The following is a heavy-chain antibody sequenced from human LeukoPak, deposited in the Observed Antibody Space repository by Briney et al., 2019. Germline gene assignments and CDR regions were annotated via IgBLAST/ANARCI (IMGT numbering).Heavy chain of an antibody. CDR3: ARGLSGYYYYMDV. Sequence: GGSLRLSCAASGFTLSSYGMNWVRQAPGKGLEWVSGISGDAGRTYYADSVKGRFTISRDNSKNTLYLQMNSLRAEDTAVYYCARGLSGYYYYMDVWGKGTTVTISS. V-gene: IGHV3-23*01. CDR1: GFTLSSYG. J-gene: IGHJ6*03. D-gene: IGHD3-10*01. CDR2: ISGDAGRT.